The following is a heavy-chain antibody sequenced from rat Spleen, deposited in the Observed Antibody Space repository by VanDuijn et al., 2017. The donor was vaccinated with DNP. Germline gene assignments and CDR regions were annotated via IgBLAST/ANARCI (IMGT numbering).Heavy chain of an antibody. CDR3: ARHGRRVFDY. D-gene: IGHD1-11*01. J-gene: IGHJ2*01. Sequence: EVQLVESGGGLVQPGRSLKISCAASGFTFSTYDMTWVRQAPARGLEWVAYIRYDGGSRTYSPDSVKGRFTISRDNAKSTLYLQMNSLRSEDMATYYCARHGRRVFDYWGQGVMVTVSS. CDR2: IRYDGGSRT. CDR1: GFTFSTYD. V-gene: IGHV5-22*01.